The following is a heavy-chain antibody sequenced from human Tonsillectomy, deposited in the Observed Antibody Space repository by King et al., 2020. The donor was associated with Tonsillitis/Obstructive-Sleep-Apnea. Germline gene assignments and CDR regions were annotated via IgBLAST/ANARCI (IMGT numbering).Heavy chain of an antibody. CDR2: IYYSGST. J-gene: IGHJ5*02. D-gene: IGHD2-2*01. CDR3: ARHAVYCSSPSCSNRFDP. Sequence: QLQESGPGLVKPSETLSLTCIVSGGSVSSGSYYWSWIRQPPGKGLEWIGYIYYSGSTNYNPSLKSRVTISVDTSKNQFSLKLRSVTAADTAVYYCARHAVYCSSPSCSNRFDPWGQGTLVTVSS. V-gene: IGHV4-61*01. CDR1: GGSVSSGSYY.